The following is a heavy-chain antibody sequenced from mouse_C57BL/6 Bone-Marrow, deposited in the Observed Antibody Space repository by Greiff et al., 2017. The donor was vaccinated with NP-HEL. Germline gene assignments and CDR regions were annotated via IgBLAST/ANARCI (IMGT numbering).Heavy chain of an antibody. Sequence: QVQLQQSGAELVMPGASVKLSCKASGYTFTSYWMHWVKQRPGQGLEWIGEIDPSDSYTNYNQKFKGKSTLTVDKSSSTAYMQLSSLTSEDSAVYYCARCDYDGGYYFDYWGQGTTLTVSS. D-gene: IGHD2-4*01. CDR1: GYTFTSYW. CDR3: ARCDYDGGYYFDY. J-gene: IGHJ2*01. CDR2: IDPSDSYT. V-gene: IGHV1-69*01.